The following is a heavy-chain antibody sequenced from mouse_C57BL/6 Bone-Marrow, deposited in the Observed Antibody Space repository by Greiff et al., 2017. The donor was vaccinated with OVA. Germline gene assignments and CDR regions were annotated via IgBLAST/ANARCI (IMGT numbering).Heavy chain of an antibody. CDR3: ARGSAGHYDY. D-gene: IGHD6-1*01. CDR2: INPNSGGT. Sequence: QVQLQQPGAELVKPGASVKLSCKASGYTFTSYWMHWVKQRPGRGLEWIGKINPNSGGTKYNEKLKSKATLTVDKTSSTAYLQISSLTSEDSAVYYCARGSAGHYDYWGQGTTLTVSS. CDR1: GYTFTSYW. J-gene: IGHJ2*01. V-gene: IGHV1-72*01.